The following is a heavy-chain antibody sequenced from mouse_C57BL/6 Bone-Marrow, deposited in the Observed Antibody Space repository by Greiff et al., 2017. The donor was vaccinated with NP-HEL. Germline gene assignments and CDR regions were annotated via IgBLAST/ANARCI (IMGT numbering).Heavy chain of an antibody. Sequence: QVQLQQPGAELVKPGASVKLSCKASGYTFTSYWMQWVKQRPGQGLEWIGEIDPSDSYTNYNQKFKGKATLTVDTSSSTAYMQLSSLTSEDSAVYYCARGLYYGYAMDYWGQGTSVTVSS. CDR1: GYTFTSYW. V-gene: IGHV1-50*01. CDR2: IDPSDSYT. D-gene: IGHD1-1*01. CDR3: ARGLYYGYAMDY. J-gene: IGHJ4*01.